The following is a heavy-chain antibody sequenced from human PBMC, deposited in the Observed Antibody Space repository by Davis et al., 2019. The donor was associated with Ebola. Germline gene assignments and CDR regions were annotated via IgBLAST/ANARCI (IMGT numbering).Heavy chain of an antibody. V-gene: IGHV3-73*01. CDR2: IRSKANSYAT. J-gene: IGHJ4*02. Sequence: GESLKISCAASGFTFSGSAMHWVRQASGKGLAWVGRIRSKANSYATAYAASVKGRFTISRDDSKNTAYLQMNSLKTGDTAVYYCTSAYGDYDYWGQGTLVTVSS. D-gene: IGHD4-17*01. CDR1: GFTFSGSA. CDR3: TSAYGDYDY.